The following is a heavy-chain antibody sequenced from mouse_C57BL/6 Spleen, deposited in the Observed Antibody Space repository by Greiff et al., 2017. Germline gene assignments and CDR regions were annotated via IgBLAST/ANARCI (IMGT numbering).Heavy chain of an antibody. CDR3: ARLLRLDFDV. V-gene: IGHV1-80*01. J-gene: IGHJ1*03. CDR1: GYAFSSYW. Sequence: QVQLKESGAELVKPGASVKISCKASGYAFSSYWMNWVKQRPGKGLEWIGQIYPGDGDTNYNGKFKGKATLTADKSSSTAYMQLSSLTSEDSAVYFCARLLRLDFDVWGTGTTVTVSS. D-gene: IGHD1-1*01. CDR2: IYPGDGDT.